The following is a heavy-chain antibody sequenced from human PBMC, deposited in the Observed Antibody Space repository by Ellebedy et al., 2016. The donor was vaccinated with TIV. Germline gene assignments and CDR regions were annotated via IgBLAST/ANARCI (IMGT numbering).Heavy chain of an antibody. D-gene: IGHD5-24*01. Sequence: PGGSLRLSCAASGFTFSSFAIVWVRQTPGKGLEGVSGLYGSGGGIFYSDSVKGRFTISSDNSKNTLYLQMNSLRAEDTGIYYCAKDQIAGDGRWVFDLWGQGTMVTVSS. CDR2: LYGSGGGI. J-gene: IGHJ3*01. CDR1: GFTFSSFA. V-gene: IGHV3-23*01. CDR3: AKDQIAGDGRWVFDL.